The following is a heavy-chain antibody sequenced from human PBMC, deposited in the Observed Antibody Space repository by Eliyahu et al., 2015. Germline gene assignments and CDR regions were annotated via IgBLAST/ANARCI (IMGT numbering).Heavy chain of an antibody. CDR2: INSDGSST. D-gene: IGHD2-8*02. CDR3: ASTGNSGY. CDR1: XFXFXXYW. Sequence: EVQLVESGGGLVQPGGSLSLSCAASXFXFXXYWMHWXRQXPGKGLVWVSRINSDGSSTNYADSVKGRFTISRDNAKNTLYLQMNSLRAEDTAVYYCASTGNSGYWGQGTLVTVSS. V-gene: IGHV3-74*01. J-gene: IGHJ4*02.